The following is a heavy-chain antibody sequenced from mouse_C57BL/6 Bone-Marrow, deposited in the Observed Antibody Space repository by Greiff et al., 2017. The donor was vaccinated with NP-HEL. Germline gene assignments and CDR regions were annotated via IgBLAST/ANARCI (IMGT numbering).Heavy chain of an antibody. CDR3: ARWGGVVAFDY. V-gene: IGHV7-3*01. J-gene: IGHJ2*01. CDR1: GFTFTDYY. CDR2: IRNKANGYTT. D-gene: IGHD1-1*01. Sequence: EVQLVESGGGLVQPGGSLSLSCAASGFTFTDYYMSWVRQPPGKALEWLGFIRNKANGYTTEYSASVKGRFTISRDNSQSILYLQMNALRAEDSATYYCARWGGVVAFDYWGQGTTLTVSS.